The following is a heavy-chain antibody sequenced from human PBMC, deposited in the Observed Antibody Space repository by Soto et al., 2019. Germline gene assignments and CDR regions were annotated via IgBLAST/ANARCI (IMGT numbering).Heavy chain of an antibody. Sequence: PGGSLRLSCAASGFTFSSYSMNWVRQAPGKGLEWVSYISSSSSTIYYADSVKGRFTISRDNAKNSLYLQMNSLRDEDTAVYYCRAQGPDYYDSSGYHWDAFDIWGQGTMVTVSS. CDR1: GFTFSSYS. CDR3: RAQGPDYYDSSGYHWDAFDI. J-gene: IGHJ3*02. D-gene: IGHD3-22*01. CDR2: ISSSSSTI. V-gene: IGHV3-48*02.